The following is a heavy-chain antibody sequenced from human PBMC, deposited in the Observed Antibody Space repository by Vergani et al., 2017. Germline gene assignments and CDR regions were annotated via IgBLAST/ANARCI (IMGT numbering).Heavy chain of an antibody. CDR3: VKDIAASGNYWYFDL. J-gene: IGHJ2*01. V-gene: IGHV3-11*01. CDR2: ISGSGHTK. D-gene: IGHD6-13*01. Sequence: QVQLVESGGGLVKPGGSLRLSCAASGFTFSDYYMTWIRQAPGKGLEWISYISGSGHTKYYADSVKGRFAISRDNAKNSLYLQMNSLRAEDTALYYCVKDIAASGNYWYFDLWGRGTLVTVSS. CDR1: GFTFSDYY.